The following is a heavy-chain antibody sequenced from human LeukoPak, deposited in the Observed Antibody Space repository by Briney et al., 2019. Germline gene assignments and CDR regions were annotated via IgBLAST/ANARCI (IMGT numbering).Heavy chain of an antibody. Sequence: PSQTLSLTCAVSGGSISSGGYSWSWIRQPPGKGLEWIGYIYYSGSTNYNPSLKSRVTISVDTSKNQFSLKLSSVTAADTAVYYCARFHCSGGSCRGGWFDPWGQGTLVTVSS. J-gene: IGHJ5*02. CDR1: GGSISSGGYS. CDR3: ARFHCSGGSCRGGWFDP. V-gene: IGHV4-61*08. D-gene: IGHD2-15*01. CDR2: IYYSGST.